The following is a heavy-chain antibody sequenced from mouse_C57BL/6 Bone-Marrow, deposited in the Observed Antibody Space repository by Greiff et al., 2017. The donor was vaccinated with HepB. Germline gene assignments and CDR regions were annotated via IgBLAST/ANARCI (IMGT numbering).Heavy chain of an antibody. V-gene: IGHV5-6*01. J-gene: IGHJ3*01. Sequence: EVQGVESGGDLVKPGGSLKLSCAASGFTFSSYGMSWVRQTPDKRLEWVATISSGGSYTYYPDSVKGRFPISRDNAKNTLYLQMSSLKSEDTAMYYCAGRWLLTWFAYWGQGTLVTVSA. D-gene: IGHD2-3*01. CDR2: ISSGGSYT. CDR1: GFTFSSYG. CDR3: AGRWLLTWFAY.